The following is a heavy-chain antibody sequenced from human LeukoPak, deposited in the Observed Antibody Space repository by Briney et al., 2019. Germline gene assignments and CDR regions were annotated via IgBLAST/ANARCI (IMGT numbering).Heavy chain of an antibody. V-gene: IGHV3-74*01. CDR3: ARGRPHGNDY. CDR1: GFTFSNYW. D-gene: IGHD4-23*01. CDR2: IASDGSST. J-gene: IGHJ4*02. Sequence: GGSLRLSCVASGFTFSNYWMHWDRQAPGKGLVWVSRIASDGSSTTYADSVKGRFSISRDNAKNTLYLQMNSLRVEDTAVYYCARGRPHGNDYWGQGTLVTVSS.